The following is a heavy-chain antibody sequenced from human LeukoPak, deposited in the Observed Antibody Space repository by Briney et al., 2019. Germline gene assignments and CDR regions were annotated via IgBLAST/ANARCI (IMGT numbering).Heavy chain of an antibody. J-gene: IGHJ4*02. Sequence: SETLSLTCIVSGGSISSYYWSWIRQPPGKGLGWIGSIYHSGSSRSNPSLKSRLTMSVDTSKDQFSLRLTSVTADDTAVYYCARGHSGSWYHHFDSWGQGILVTVSS. CDR3: ARGHSGSWYHHFDS. CDR2: IYHSGSS. CDR1: GGSISSYY. V-gene: IGHV4-59*01. D-gene: IGHD6-13*01.